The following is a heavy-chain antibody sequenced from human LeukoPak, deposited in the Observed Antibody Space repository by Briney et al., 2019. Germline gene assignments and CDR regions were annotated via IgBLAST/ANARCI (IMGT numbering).Heavy chain of an antibody. CDR3: ASAINYYDSISAFDI. V-gene: IGHV1-69*13. CDR1: GGTFSSYA. CDR2: IIPIFGTA. Sequence: GASVKVSCKASGGTFSSYAISWVRQAPGQGLEWMGGIIPIFGTANYAQKFQGRVTITADESTSTAYMELSSLRSEDTAVYYCASAINYYDSISAFDIWGQGTMVTVSS. D-gene: IGHD3-22*01. J-gene: IGHJ3*02.